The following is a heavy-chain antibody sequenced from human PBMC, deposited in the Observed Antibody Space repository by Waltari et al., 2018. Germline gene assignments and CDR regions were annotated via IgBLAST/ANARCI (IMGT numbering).Heavy chain of an antibody. J-gene: IGHJ4*02. Sequence: QVHLQESGPGLVQPSGALSLTCAVAGVSLSGTNYWSWVRQPPGEGLGWVGEIFHSGNTNSNSSLKSRVTISMDTSKNQFSLTLISVTAADTAVYYCVRNQWKVSLFDFWGQGAKVSVSS. CDR3: VRNQWKVSLFDF. V-gene: IGHV4-4*02. CDR2: IFHSGNT. D-gene: IGHD1-1*01. CDR1: GVSLSGTNY.